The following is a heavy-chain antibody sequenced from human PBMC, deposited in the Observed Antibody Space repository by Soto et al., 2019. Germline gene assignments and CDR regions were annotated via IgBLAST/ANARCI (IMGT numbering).Heavy chain of an antibody. CDR3: ARDIWNGKWQVVGGGFDP. J-gene: IGHJ5*02. CDR2: MDYTGST. V-gene: IGHV4-61*01. CDR1: GGSVSSGYYY. Sequence: SETLSLTCTVSGGSVSSGYYYWSWIRQPPGKGLQWIGYMDYTGSTNYNPSLKSRVTISVDTSKNQFSLKLSSVTAADTAVYYCARDIWNGKWQVVGGGFDPWGQGTLVTVSS. D-gene: IGHD3-3*01.